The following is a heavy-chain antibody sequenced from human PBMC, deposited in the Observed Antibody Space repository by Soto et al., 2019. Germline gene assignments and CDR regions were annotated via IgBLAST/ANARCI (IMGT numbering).Heavy chain of an antibody. Sequence: SETLSLTCTVSGASISVPESYWSWIPQHPERGLEWIGYISASGITNYSPSLRSRVTISADTCKRQFSLNLSSVTAADTALYYCAKGGTSSQWFDPWGQGTMVTVSS. CDR3: AKGGTSSQWFDP. CDR2: ISASGIT. J-gene: IGHJ5*02. D-gene: IGHD2-2*01. CDR1: GASISVPESY. V-gene: IGHV4-31*03.